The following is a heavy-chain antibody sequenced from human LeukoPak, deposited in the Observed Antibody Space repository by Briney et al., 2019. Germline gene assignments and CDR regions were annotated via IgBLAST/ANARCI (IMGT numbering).Heavy chain of an antibody. D-gene: IGHD3-16*02. V-gene: IGHV4-4*02. CDR1: GGSISSSNW. Sequence: PSETLSLTCAVSGGSISSSNWWSWVRQPPGKGLEWIGEIYHSGSTNYNPSLKSRVTISVDKSKNQFSLKLSSVTAADTAVYYCARSYRAWTTSFDYWGQGTLVTVSS. J-gene: IGHJ4*02. CDR3: ARSYRAWTTSFDY. CDR2: IYHSGST.